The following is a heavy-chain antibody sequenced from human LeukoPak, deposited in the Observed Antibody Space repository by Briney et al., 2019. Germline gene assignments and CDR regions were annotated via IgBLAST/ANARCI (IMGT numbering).Heavy chain of an antibody. J-gene: IGHJ4*02. CDR2: IYSGGST. CDR3: ARGGARSPFDY. Sequence: GGSLRLSCAASGFTFSTYWMNWVRQAPGKGLEWVSVIYSGGSTYYADSVKGRFTISRDNSMNTLYLQMNSLRAEDTAVYNCARGGARSPFDYWGQGTLVTVSS. V-gene: IGHV3-53*01. CDR1: GFTFSTYW.